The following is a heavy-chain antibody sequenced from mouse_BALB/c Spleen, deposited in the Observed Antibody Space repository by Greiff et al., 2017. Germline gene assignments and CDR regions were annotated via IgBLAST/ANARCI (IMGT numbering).Heavy chain of an antibody. Sequence: LQQPGSELVRPGASVKLSCKASGYTFTSYWMHWVKQRPGQGLEWIGNIYPGSGSTNYDEKFKSKATLTVDTSSSTAYMQLSSLTSEDSAVYYCTRDYDGYYPFAYWGQGTLVTVAA. CDR3: TRDYDGYYPFAY. V-gene: IGHV1S22*01. D-gene: IGHD2-3*01. J-gene: IGHJ3*01. CDR1: GYTFTSYW. CDR2: IYPGSGST.